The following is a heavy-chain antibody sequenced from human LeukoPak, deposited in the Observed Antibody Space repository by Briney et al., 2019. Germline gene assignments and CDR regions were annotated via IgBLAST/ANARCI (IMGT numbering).Heavy chain of an antibody. Sequence: ASVKVSCKASGYTFTSYAMHWVRQPPGQRLEWMGWINAGNGNTKYPQKFQGRVTITRDTSASTAYMELSSLRSEDTAVYYCARGRYYYDSSGYYRRNWFDPWGQGTLVTVSS. V-gene: IGHV1-3*01. J-gene: IGHJ5*02. CDR1: GYTFTSYA. CDR3: ARGRYYYDSSGYYRRNWFDP. D-gene: IGHD3-22*01. CDR2: INAGNGNT.